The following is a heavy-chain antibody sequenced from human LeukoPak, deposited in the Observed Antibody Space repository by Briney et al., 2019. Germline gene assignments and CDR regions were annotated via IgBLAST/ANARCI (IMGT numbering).Heavy chain of an antibody. D-gene: IGHD6-13*01. V-gene: IGHV3-53*01. CDR2: IYSGGST. CDR3: ARDTYSSSWYSGGYYYYYGMDV. Sequence: GGSLRLSCAASGFTVSSNYMSWVRQAPGKGLEWVSVIYSGGSTYYADAVKGRCTISRDNSNNTLYLQMKNLRDEDTAVYYCARDTYSSSWYSGGYYYYYGMDVWGQGTTVTVSS. CDR1: GFTVSSNY. J-gene: IGHJ6*02.